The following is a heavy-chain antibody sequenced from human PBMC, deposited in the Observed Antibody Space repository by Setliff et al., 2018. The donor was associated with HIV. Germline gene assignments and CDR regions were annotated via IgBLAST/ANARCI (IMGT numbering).Heavy chain of an antibody. D-gene: IGHD2-21*02. CDR2: IRYDDTYK. Sequence: GGSLRLSCAASAFTFSSYGMHWVRQAPGKGLEWVAFIRYDDTYKFYADSVKGRFTISRDNSKNTLYLQMNSLRVEDTAVYYCAKLYCGGACYSADWFDPWGQGTLVTVSS. CDR3: AKLYCGGACYSADWFDP. V-gene: IGHV3-30*02. CDR1: AFTFSSYG. J-gene: IGHJ5*02.